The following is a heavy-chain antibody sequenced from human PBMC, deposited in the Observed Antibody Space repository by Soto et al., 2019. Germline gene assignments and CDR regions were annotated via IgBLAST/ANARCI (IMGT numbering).Heavy chain of an antibody. V-gene: IGHV3-48*02. CDR1: GFTFSNYN. CDR3: ENSENHYLGH. CDR2: ISSSSSSI. Sequence: SGGSLRLSCAASGFTFSNYNMNWVRQAPGKGLEWVSYISSSSSSIYYADSVKGRFTISRDNAKNSLYLQMNSLRDEDTAVYYCENSENHYLGHWGQGTLVTVSS. J-gene: IGHJ4*02. D-gene: IGHD1-26*01.